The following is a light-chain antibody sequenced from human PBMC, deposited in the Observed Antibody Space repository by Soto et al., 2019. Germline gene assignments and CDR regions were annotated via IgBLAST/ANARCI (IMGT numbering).Light chain of an antibody. Sequence: NFMLTQPHSVSESPGKTVTISCTRSSGNIASNFVQWFQQRPGSSPTTVIYEDNQRPSGVPDRFSGSIDSSTNSASLTISGMKTEEEADYCRLSYDTTNQVFGAGTKVTVL. CDR2: EDN. V-gene: IGLV6-57*01. CDR1: SGNIASNF. J-gene: IGLJ2*01. CDR3: LSYDTTNQV.